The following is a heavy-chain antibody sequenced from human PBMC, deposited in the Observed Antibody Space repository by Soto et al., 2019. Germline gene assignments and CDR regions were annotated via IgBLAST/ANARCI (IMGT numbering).Heavy chain of an antibody. CDR2: MSYDGSEK. J-gene: IGHJ4*02. V-gene: IGHV3-30*03. CDR3: AIVRVKDSSLDY. D-gene: IGHD3-10*02. Sequence: QVQLVESGGGVVQPGRSLRLSCTGSGFTFSNNGMHWVRQAPGKGLEWVASMSYDGSEKFYGDSVKGRFTISRDNSERTLYLHMSSLRGDDTAVYYCAIVRVKDSSLDYWGQGTLVTVSS. CDR1: GFTFSNNG.